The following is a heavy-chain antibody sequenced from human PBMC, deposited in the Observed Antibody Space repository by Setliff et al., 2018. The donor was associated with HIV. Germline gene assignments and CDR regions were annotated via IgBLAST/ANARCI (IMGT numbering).Heavy chain of an antibody. D-gene: IGHD6-13*01. V-gene: IGHV4-59*12. Sequence: SETLSLTCIVSGASISSNTWSWIRQAPGKGLQWIGFIYNSVTTNYNPSLKSRVTISVDKSKNQFSLKLRSVTAADTAVYYCARTLIAAAGTFDYWGQGTLVTVSS. J-gene: IGHJ4*02. CDR3: ARTLIAAAGTFDY. CDR2: IYNSVTT. CDR1: GASISSNT.